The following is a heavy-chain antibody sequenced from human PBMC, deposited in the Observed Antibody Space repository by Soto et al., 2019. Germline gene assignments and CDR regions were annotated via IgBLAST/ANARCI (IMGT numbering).Heavy chain of an antibody. CDR2: ISNDGTTT. J-gene: IGHJ4*02. D-gene: IGHD1-26*01. CDR3: TRVVVGSSGEFDC. Sequence: PGGSLRLSCEASEFSLRNYWMHWVRQAPGKGLEWVSRISNDGTTTNYADSVKGRFTISRDNAKNTLYLQMHSLRADDTAVYYCTRVVVGSSGEFDCWGQGTLVTVSS. CDR1: EFSLRNYW. V-gene: IGHV3-74*01.